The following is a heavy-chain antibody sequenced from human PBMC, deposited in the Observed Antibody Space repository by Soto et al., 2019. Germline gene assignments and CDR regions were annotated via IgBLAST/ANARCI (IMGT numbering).Heavy chain of an antibody. D-gene: IGHD1-20*01. CDR2: ISINGGNT. J-gene: IGHJ4*02. CDR3: ATVHNTSRSFDY. CDR1: GFTFSRYD. V-gene: IGHV3-64D*06. Sequence: GGSLRLSCSASGFTFSRYDMPWVRQAPGKGLEYVSSISINGGNTYPADSVKGRFTISRDNSKNTLYLQMSSLRAEDTAVYYCATVHNTSRSFDYWGQGTLVTVSS.